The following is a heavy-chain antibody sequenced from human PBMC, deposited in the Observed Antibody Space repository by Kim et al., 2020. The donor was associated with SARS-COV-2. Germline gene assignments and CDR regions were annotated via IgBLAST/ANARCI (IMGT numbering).Heavy chain of an antibody. Sequence: GGSLRLSCAASGFTFSNAWMSWIRQAPGKGLEWVGRIRSKPEGGTTDYAAPVKGRFTIPRDDSQNTVFLQMNSLETEDTAVYYCTTGPERSTETRDYWGQGTLVTVSS. CDR2: IRSKPEGGTT. D-gene: IGHD2-8*02. V-gene: IGHV3-15*01. CDR3: TTGPERSTETRDY. J-gene: IGHJ4*02. CDR1: GFTFSNAW.